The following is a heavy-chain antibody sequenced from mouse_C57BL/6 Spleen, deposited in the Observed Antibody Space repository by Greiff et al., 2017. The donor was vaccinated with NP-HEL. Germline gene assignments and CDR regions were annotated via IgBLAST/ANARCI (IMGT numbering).Heavy chain of an antibody. CDR3: ARPHYYGSRGYFDV. Sequence: EVQLPQSGPELVKPGASVKISCKASGYTFTDYYMNWVKQSHGKSLEWIGDINPNNGGTSYNQKFKGKATLTVDKSSSTAYMELRSLTSEDSAVYYCARPHYYGSRGYFDVWGTGTTVTVSS. D-gene: IGHD1-1*01. J-gene: IGHJ1*03. CDR1: GYTFTDYY. CDR2: INPNNGGT. V-gene: IGHV1-26*01.